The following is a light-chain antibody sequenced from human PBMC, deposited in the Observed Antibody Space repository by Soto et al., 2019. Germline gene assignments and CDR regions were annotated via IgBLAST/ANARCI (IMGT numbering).Light chain of an antibody. Sequence: ESVLTQSPVTLSLSPGERALLSCRASQSVSSSYLAWYQQKPGQAPSLRLYGASSRATGIPDRFSGSGSGTDVTLTISRLEPEDFAVYSCQQYGSSPTTFGQGTRLEIK. CDR1: QSVSSSY. CDR2: GAS. J-gene: IGKJ5*01. V-gene: IGKV3-20*01. CDR3: QQYGSSPTT.